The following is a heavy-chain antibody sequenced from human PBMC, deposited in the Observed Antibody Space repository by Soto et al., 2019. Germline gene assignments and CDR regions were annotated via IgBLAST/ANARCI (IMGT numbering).Heavy chain of an antibody. V-gene: IGHV3-21*01. CDR1: GFTFSSYS. D-gene: IGHD1-1*01. J-gene: IGHJ4*02. Sequence: GGSLRLSCAASGFTFSSYSMNWVRQAPGKGLEWVSSISSSSSSYIYYADSVKGRFTISRDNAKNSLYLQMNSLRAEDTAVYYCARSETRKYFDYWGQGTLVTVSS. CDR3: ARSETRKYFDY. CDR2: ISSSSSSYI.